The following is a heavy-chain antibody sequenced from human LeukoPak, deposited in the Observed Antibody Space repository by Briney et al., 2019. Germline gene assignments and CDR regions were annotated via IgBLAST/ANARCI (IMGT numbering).Heavy chain of an antibody. CDR2: IKQDGSEK. Sequence: GGSLRLSCAASGFTFSSYWMSWVRQAPGKGLEWVANIKQDGSEKYYVDPVKGRFTISRDNAKNSLYLQMNSLRAEDTAVYYCARDNGYYDFWSGYDRYFDYWGQGTLVTVSS. V-gene: IGHV3-7*05. CDR1: GFTFSSYW. D-gene: IGHD3-3*01. J-gene: IGHJ4*02. CDR3: ARDNGYYDFWSGYDRYFDY.